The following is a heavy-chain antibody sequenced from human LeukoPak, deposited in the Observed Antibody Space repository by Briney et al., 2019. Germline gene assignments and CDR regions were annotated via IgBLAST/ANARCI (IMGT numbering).Heavy chain of an antibody. V-gene: IGHV4-4*07. CDR2: IYSSGSS. J-gene: IGHJ4*02. D-gene: IGHD3-9*01. CDR1: GGSISSYW. CDR3: ARDSADILTGFFEQ. Sequence: SETLSLTCTVSGGSISSYWWSWIRQPAGKGLEWIGRIYSSGSSNYNFALESRVTISVDKLKNQFSLKLNSVTAADTAVYYCARDSADILTGFFEQWGQGTLVTVSS.